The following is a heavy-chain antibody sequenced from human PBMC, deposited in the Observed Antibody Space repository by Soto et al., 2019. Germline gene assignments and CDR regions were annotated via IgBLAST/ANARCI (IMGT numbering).Heavy chain of an antibody. CDR3: AIGACYCSGGGCYYVDAFDI. D-gene: IGHD2-15*01. J-gene: IGHJ3*02. Sequence: ASLKVSCKASGYTFTSYAMHWVRQAPGQRLEWMGWINAGNGNTKYSQKFQGRVTITRDTSASTAYMELSSLRSEDTAVYYCAIGACYCSGGGCYYVDAFDIWGKGTMVTVSS. CDR1: GYTFTSYA. CDR2: INAGNGNT. V-gene: IGHV1-3*01.